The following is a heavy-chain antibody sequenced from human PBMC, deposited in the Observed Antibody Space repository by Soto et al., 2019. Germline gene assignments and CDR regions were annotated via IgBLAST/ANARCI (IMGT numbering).Heavy chain of an antibody. CDR3: ARGRLRYFDY. J-gene: IGHJ4*02. Sequence: TLSLTCTVSVGSITSGAYYWSWIRQPPGKGLEWIGYIYYSGSTYYSPSLKSRVTISVDTSKNQFSLKLSSVTAADTAVYYCARGRLRYFDYWGQGTLVTVSS. CDR2: IYYSGST. V-gene: IGHV4-30-4*01. CDR1: VGSITSGAYY.